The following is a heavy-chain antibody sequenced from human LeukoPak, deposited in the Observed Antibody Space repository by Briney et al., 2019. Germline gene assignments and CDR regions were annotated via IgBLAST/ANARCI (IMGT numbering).Heavy chain of an antibody. V-gene: IGHV3-23*01. J-gene: IGHJ6*03. CDR3: AKEGKRDIVVVDYMDV. D-gene: IGHD2-2*01. CDR2: ISGSGGST. Sequence: GGSLRLSCAASGFTFSSYAMSWVRQFPGKGLEWVSSISGSGGSTYYADSVKGRFTISRDNPKNTLYLQMISLRAEDTAVYYCAKEGKRDIVVVDYMDVWGKGTTVTVSS. CDR1: GFTFSSYA.